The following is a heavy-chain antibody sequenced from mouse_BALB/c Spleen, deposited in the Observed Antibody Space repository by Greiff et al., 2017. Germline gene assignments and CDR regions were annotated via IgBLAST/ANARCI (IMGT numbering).Heavy chain of an antibody. V-gene: IGHV5-6*01. CDR2: ISSGGSYT. Sequence: EVMLVESGGDLVKPGGSLKLSCAASGFTFSSYGMSWVRQTPDKRLEWVATISSGGSYTYYPDSVKGRFTISRDNAKNTLYLQMSSLKSEDTAMYYCARQGSTMITTAFAYWGQGTLVTVSA. D-gene: IGHD2-4*01. J-gene: IGHJ3*01. CDR1: GFTFSSYG. CDR3: ARQGSTMITTAFAY.